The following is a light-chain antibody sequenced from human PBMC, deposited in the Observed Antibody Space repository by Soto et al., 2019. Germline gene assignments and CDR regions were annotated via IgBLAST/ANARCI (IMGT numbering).Light chain of an antibody. J-gene: IGLJ1*01. CDR2: DVS. Sequence: QSALTQPASVPGCPGQSITISCTGTISDVGSYNYVSWYQQYPGKAPKLMIYDVSTRPSGVSDRFSGSKSGNTASLTISGLRAEDEADYYCGSYTTSSNYVFGSGTKVTVL. V-gene: IGLV2-14*03. CDR3: GSYTTSSNYV. CDR1: ISDVGSYNY.